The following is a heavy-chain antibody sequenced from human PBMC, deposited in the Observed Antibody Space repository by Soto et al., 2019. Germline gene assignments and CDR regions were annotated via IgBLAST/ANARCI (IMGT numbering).Heavy chain of an antibody. CDR2: IYPSGST. V-gene: IGHV4-30-2*01. CDR3: ARYSSSSGEIWFDP. J-gene: IGHJ5*02. D-gene: IGHD6-6*01. Sequence: SETLSVTXVVSGDSMSRGFYSWSWIRQPPGKGLEYIGYIYPSGSTYYNPSLRSRVTISVDRSKNEFSLNVSTVTAADTALYFCARYSSSSGEIWFDPWGQGALVTVSS. CDR1: GDSMSRGFYS.